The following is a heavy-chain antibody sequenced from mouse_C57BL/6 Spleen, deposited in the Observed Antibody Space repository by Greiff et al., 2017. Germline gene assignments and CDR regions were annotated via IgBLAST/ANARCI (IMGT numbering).Heavy chain of an antibody. CDR1: GYSFTGYY. Sequence: VQLQQSGPELVKPGASVKISCKASGYSFTGYYMNWVKQSPEKSLEWIGEINPSTGGTTYNQKFKAKATLTVDKASSTASMQLKGLTSEDSAVYYCANALDYWGQGTSLTVSS. J-gene: IGHJ2*02. CDR2: INPSTGGT. CDR3: ANALDY. V-gene: IGHV1-42*01.